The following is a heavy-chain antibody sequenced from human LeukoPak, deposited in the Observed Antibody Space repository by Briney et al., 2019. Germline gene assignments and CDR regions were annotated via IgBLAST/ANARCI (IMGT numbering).Heavy chain of an antibody. CDR2: ISRNSTYI. V-gene: IGHV3-21*01. J-gene: IGHJ4*02. Sequence: GGSLRLSCAASGFTFSSYIMNWVRQAPGKGLEWVASISRNSTYIHYADSVKGRFTISRDNARNSHFLQMNSLRAEDTAIYYCASDEGNYFDYWGQGTLVTVSS. CDR1: GFTFSSYI. CDR3: ASDEGNYFDY.